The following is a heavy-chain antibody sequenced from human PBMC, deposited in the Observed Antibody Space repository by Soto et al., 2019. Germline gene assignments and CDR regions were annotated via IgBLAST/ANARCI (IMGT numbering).Heavy chain of an antibody. Sequence: GASVKVSCKASGGTFSSYTISWVRQAPGQGLEWMGRIIPILGIANYAQKFQGRVTITADKSTSTAYMELSSLRSEDTAVYYCANLNTISRNYFDYWGQGTLVTVSS. J-gene: IGHJ4*02. CDR3: ANLNTISRNYFDY. V-gene: IGHV1-69*02. CDR2: IIPILGIA. CDR1: GGTFSSYT. D-gene: IGHD3-9*01.